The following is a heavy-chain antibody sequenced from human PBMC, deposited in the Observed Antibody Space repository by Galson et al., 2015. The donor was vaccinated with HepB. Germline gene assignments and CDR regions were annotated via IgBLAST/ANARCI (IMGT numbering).Heavy chain of an antibody. J-gene: IGHJ3*02. CDR2: IDPNTGGT. Sequence: SVKVSCKASGYSFTSYHIHWVRQAPGQGLEWMGRIDPNTGGTNYAQKFQGWVTITRDTSISTAYLELNSLTSDDTVLYYCARDTATSQHGFEIWGQGTLVTVSS. D-gene: IGHD2-21*02. CDR3: ARDTATSQHGFEI. CDR1: GYSFTSYH. V-gene: IGHV1-2*01.